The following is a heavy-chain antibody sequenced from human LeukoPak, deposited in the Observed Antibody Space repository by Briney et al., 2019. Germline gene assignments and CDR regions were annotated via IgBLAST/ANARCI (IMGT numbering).Heavy chain of an antibody. Sequence: PGGSLRLSCAASGFRFNTYWMSWVRQAPGKGLEWVANIKQDGNEKYYADSVKGRFTISRDNGKNSLDLQMNSLRAHDTAVYYCARGDYSSSWYPFDYYYYMDVWGKGTTVTVS. V-gene: IGHV3-7*01. J-gene: IGHJ6*03. CDR2: IKQDGNEK. CDR3: ARGDYSSSWYPFDYYYYMDV. D-gene: IGHD6-13*01. CDR1: GFRFNTYW.